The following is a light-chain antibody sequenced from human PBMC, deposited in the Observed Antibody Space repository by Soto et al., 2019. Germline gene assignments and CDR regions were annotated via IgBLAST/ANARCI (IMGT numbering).Light chain of an antibody. Sequence: QSVLTQPRSVSGSPRQSVTISCTGTRSDVGGYKYVSWYQHHPGKAPKVMIYDVSKRPSGVPDRFSGSKSGNTASLTISGLQAEDEADYYCCSYAGTYTWVFGGGTKLTVL. V-gene: IGLV2-11*01. CDR1: RSDVGGYKY. J-gene: IGLJ3*02. CDR2: DVS. CDR3: CSYAGTYTWV.